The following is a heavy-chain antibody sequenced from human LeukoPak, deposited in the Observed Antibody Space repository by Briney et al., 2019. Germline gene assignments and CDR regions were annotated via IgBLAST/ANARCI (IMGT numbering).Heavy chain of an antibody. J-gene: IGHJ4*02. Sequence: TGGSLRLSCAASEFTFSSYTINWVRQAPGKGLERVSSISSTSTYISYADSVKGRFTISRDNAKNSLYPQMNSLRAEDTAVYYCARGGGNFDYWGQGTLVTVSS. CDR3: ARGGGNFDY. CDR2: ISSTSTYI. CDR1: EFTFSSYT. D-gene: IGHD2-15*01. V-gene: IGHV3-21*01.